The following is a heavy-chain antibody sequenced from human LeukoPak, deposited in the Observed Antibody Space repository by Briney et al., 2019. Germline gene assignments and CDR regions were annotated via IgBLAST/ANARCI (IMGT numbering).Heavy chain of an antibody. V-gene: IGHV3-48*01. CDR3: ARVHDFWSGWNFDY. Sequence: GGSLRLSCAASGFTFSSYSMNWVRQAPGKGMEWVSYISSSSSTIYYADSVKGRFTISRDNARNSLYLQMNSLRAEDTAVYYCARVHDFWSGWNFDYWGQGTLVTVSS. CDR2: ISSSSSTI. J-gene: IGHJ4*02. D-gene: IGHD3-3*01. CDR1: GFTFSSYS.